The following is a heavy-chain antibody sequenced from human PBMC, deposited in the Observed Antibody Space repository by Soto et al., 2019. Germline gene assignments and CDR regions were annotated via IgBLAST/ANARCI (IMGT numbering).Heavy chain of an antibody. V-gene: IGHV3-74*01. Sequence: QLVESGGASVQPGGSLRLSCTASGFALSRYWMYWVRQVPGKGLVWVSHISSGGNNTPYADSVRGRFTISRDNSKNTLYLDMHSMTTDDTAVYFCARSLGSPYFDYGLDVWGHGTTVTVSS. D-gene: IGHD3-16*01. CDR3: ARSLGSPYFDYGLDV. CDR2: ISSGGNNT. J-gene: IGHJ6*02. CDR1: GFALSRYW.